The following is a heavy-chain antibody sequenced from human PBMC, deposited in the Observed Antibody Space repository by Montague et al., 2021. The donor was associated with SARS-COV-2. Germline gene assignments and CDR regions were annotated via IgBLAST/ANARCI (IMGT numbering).Heavy chain of an antibody. CDR2: IGYGGSNK. D-gene: IGHD2-2*02. V-gene: IGHV3-33*01. CDR1: GFSFSSYG. J-gene: IGHJ6*02. CDR3: ARDSFSSCTSSSCYMGGMDV. Sequence: SLRLSCAASGFSFSSYGLNWVRQAPGKGLEWVAVIGYGGSNKQYADSVKGRFTISRDNSKNTLYLQMNSLRAEDTALYYCARDSFSSCTSSSCYMGGMDVWGQGTMVTVSS.